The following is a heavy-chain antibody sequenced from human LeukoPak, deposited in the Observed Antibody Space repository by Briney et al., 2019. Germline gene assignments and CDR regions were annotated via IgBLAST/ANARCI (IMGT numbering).Heavy chain of an antibody. D-gene: IGHD6-13*01. J-gene: IGHJ5*02. CDR2: ISGSGGST. CDR3: AKEGYSSSWYSLYNWFDP. Sequence: GGSLRLSCAASGFTFTRYAMTWVRQAPGKGLEWVSAISGSGGSTYYADSVKGRFTISRDNSKNTLYLQMNSLRAEDTAVYYCAKEGYSSSWYSLYNWFDPWGQGTLVTVSS. CDR1: GFTFTRYA. V-gene: IGHV3-23*01.